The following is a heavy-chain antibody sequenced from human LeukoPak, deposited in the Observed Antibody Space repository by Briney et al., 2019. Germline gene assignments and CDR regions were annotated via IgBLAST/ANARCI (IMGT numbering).Heavy chain of an antibody. CDR2: IYYSGST. J-gene: IGHJ4*02. CDR1: GFTFSSYW. V-gene: IGHV4-39*01. Sequence: GSLRLSCAASGFTFSSYWMSWVRQAPGKGLEWIGSIYYSGSTYYNPSLKSRVTISVDTSKNQFSLKLSSVTAADTAVYYCARQDYGGNRLFDYWGQGTLVTVSS. D-gene: IGHD2-21*01. CDR3: ARQDYGGNRLFDY.